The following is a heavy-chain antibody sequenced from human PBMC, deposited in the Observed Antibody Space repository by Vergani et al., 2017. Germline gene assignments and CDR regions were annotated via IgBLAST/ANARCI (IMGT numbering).Heavy chain of an antibody. V-gene: IGHV3-23*01. J-gene: IGHJ3*02. CDR3: AKDSRRPNYYGSGPGAFDI. D-gene: IGHD3-10*01. CDR1: GFTFSSYA. CDR2: ISGSGGST. Sequence: EVQLLESGGGLVQPGGSLRLSCAASGFTFSSYAMSWVRQAPGKGLEWVSAISGSGGSTYYADSVKGRFTISRDNSKNTLYLQMNSLRAEDTAVYYCAKDSRRPNYYGSGPGAFDIWGQGTMVTVSS.